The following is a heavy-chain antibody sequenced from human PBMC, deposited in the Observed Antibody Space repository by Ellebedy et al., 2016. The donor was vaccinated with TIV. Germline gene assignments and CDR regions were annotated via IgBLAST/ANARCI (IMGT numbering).Heavy chain of an antibody. CDR3: ARGGQWLIHWYFEL. D-gene: IGHD6-19*01. Sequence: PGGSLRLSCAASVSTFSNYWVNWFSRAPGKGLDWLAIIKQDGSEKHYLDSVKGRFTISRDNAKNSLYLQMNSLRAEYTAVYYCARGGQWLIHWYFELWGRGTLVTVSS. V-gene: IGHV3-7*03. CDR1: VSTFSNYW. CDR2: IKQDGSEK. J-gene: IGHJ2*01.